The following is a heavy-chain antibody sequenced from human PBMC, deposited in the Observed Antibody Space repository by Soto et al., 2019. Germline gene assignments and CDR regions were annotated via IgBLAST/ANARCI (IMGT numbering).Heavy chain of an antibody. CDR2: IYYSGSS. CDR1: GGSITSSEYY. J-gene: IGHJ4*01. CDR3: ARVHVMVVAGSTFDY. Sequence: SETLSLTCTVSGGSITSSEYYWAWIRQPPGKGLQFVGTIYYSGSSYSNPSLKSRLSMSVDTSKNQFSLTMKSVTAADTGVYYCARVHVMVVAGSTFDYWGHGTLVTVSS. D-gene: IGHD6-19*01. V-gene: IGHV4-39*01.